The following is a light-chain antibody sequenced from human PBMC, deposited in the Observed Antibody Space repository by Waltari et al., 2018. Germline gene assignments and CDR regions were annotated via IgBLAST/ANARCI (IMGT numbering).Light chain of an antibody. CDR1: QDITTY. J-gene: IGKJ2*01. CDR2: DAS. CDR3: QHYHSLPYT. Sequence: DLQLTQSPSSLSAAVGDRVTITCQATQDITTYLSWFQQKPGKAPQLLIYDASSLQAGVPSRFSGTGSGTAFSFTITSLQPEDSATYYCQHYHSLPYTFGRGTKLQIK. V-gene: IGKV1-33*01.